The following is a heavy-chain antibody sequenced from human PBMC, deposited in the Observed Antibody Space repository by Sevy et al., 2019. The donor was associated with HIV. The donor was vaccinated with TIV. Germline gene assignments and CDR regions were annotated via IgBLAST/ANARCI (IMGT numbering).Heavy chain of an antibody. CDR1: GYTFSDSGYY. J-gene: IGHJ6*02. V-gene: IGHV1-2*02. CDR2: INPKSGAT. CDR3: ARESYDFWTGPVDYDYGMDV. Sequence: ASVKVSCRASGYTFSDSGYYVHWVRQAPGQGLEWMGWINPKSGATNYAQKFQGRVTMTRDTSVSTANMELSRLTSDDTAVYYCARESYDFWTGPVDYDYGMDVWGQGTTVTVSS. D-gene: IGHD3-3*01.